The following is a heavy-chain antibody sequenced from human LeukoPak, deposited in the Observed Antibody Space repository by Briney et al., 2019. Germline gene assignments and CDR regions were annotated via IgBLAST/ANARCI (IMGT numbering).Heavy chain of an antibody. V-gene: IGHV1-46*01. CDR1: GYTFTGYY. Sequence: GASVKVSCKASGYTFTGYYMHWVRQAPGQGLEWMGIINPSGGSTSYAQKFQGRVTMTRDTSTSTVYMELSSLRSEDTAVYYCARVGVGATYWFDPWGQGTLVTVSS. D-gene: IGHD1-26*01. CDR3: ARVGVGATYWFDP. CDR2: INPSGGST. J-gene: IGHJ5*02.